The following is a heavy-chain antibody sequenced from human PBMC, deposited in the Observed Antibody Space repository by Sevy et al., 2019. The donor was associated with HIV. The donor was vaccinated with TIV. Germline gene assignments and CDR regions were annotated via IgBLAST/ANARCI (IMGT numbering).Heavy chain of an antibody. CDR1: GFDFFNVW. V-gene: IGHV3-66*01. Sequence: GGSLRLSCSASGFDFFNVWMTWVRQAPGKGLELVSVIYSDGRTYYADSVKGRFTISRDNSKNTLYLHMNNLRPEDTAVYYCARDRYYDASGYYYYYYGMDVWGQGTTVTVSS. D-gene: IGHD3-22*01. CDR2: IYSDGRT. J-gene: IGHJ6*02. CDR3: ARDRYYDASGYYYYYYGMDV.